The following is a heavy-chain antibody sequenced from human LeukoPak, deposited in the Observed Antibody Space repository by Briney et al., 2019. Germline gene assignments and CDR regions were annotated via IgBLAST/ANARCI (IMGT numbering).Heavy chain of an antibody. V-gene: IGHV4-59*01. CDR2: IYYSGST. J-gene: IGHJ5*02. CDR1: GGSISSYY. Sequence: SETLSLTCTVSGGSISSYYWSWIRQPPGKGLEWIGYIYYSGSTNYNPSLKSRVTISVDTSKNQFSLKLSSVTAADTAVYYCARRVTMVRGNRYNRFDPWGQGTLVTVSS. CDR3: ARRVTMVRGNRYNRFDP. D-gene: IGHD3-10*01.